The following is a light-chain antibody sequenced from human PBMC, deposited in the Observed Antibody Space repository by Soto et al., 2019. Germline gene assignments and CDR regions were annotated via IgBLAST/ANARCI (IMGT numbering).Light chain of an antibody. CDR1: QSASNNY. V-gene: IGKV3-20*01. J-gene: IGKJ5*01. CDR2: GAS. CDR3: XXXXXXXXIX. Sequence: EIVLTQSPGTLSLSPGESATLSCRASQSASNNYLAWYQQKPGQAPRLLIYGASNRATGIPARFSGGGSGTEFTLTISSLQSEDFAVYXXXXXXXXXXIXFXQGTRLDIK.